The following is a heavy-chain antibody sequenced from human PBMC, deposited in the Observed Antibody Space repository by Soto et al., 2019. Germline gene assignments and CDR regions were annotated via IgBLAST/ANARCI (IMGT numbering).Heavy chain of an antibody. V-gene: IGHV1-69*01. CDR1: GGTFSSYA. J-gene: IGHJ4*02. D-gene: IGHD1-26*01. CDR3: ARDVSGSYYYFDY. CDR2: VIPIFGTA. Sequence: QVQLVQSGAEVKKPGSSVKVSCKASGGTFSSYAISWVRQAPGQGLEWMGGVIPIFGTANYAQKLQGRVTITADESTSTDYMELSSLRSEDTAGYYCARDVSGSYYYFDYWGQGTLVTGSS.